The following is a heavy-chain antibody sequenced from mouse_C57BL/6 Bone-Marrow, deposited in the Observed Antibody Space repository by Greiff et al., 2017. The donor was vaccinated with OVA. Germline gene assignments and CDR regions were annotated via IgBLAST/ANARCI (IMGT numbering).Heavy chain of an antibody. Sequence: QVQLQQPGAELVKPGASVKLSCKASGYTFTSYWMLWVKQRPGQGLEWIGEIDPSDSYTNYTQKFKGKATLTVDTSSSTAYMQLSSLTSEDSAVYYCARWGSSYDYWGQGTTLTVSS. CDR1: GYTFTSYW. V-gene: IGHV1-50*01. CDR3: ARWGSSYDY. CDR2: IDPSDSYT. J-gene: IGHJ2*01. D-gene: IGHD1-1*01.